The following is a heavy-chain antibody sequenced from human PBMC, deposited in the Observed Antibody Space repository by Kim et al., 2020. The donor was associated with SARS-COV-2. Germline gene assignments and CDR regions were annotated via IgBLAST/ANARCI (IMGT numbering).Heavy chain of an antibody. V-gene: IGHV1-18*01. J-gene: IGHJ4*02. Sequence: QAPGQGLEWMGWINANSGNTNYERNLRGRVTMTTDTSTSTVYMELRSLTSDDTAVYFCARDDYGDYPYYWGQGTLVTVSS. D-gene: IGHD4-17*01. CDR3: ARDDYGDYPYY. CDR2: INANSGNT.